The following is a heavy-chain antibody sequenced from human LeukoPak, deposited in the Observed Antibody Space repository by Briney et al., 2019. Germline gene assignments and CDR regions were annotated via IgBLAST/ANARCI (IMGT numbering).Heavy chain of an antibody. V-gene: IGHV4-4*07. J-gene: IGHJ4*02. CDR3: ARVKRDYDYVWGSYRSGRFDY. D-gene: IGHD3-16*02. Sequence: PSETLSLTCTVSGGSISSYYWSWIRQPAGKGLEWIGRIYTSGSTNYNPSLKSRVTMSVDTSKNQFSLKLSSVTAADTAVYYCARVKRDYDYVWGSYRSGRFDYWGQGTLVTVSS. CDR2: IYTSGST. CDR1: GGSISSYY.